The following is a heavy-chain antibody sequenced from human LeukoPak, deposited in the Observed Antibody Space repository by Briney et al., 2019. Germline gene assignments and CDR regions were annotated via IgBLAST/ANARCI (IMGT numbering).Heavy chain of an antibody. CDR2: INPSGGST. J-gene: IGHJ6*03. CDR1: GYTFTSYY. CDR3: ARAMVRGVIYYYYMDV. Sequence: ASVKVSCKASGYTFTSYYMHWVRQAPGQGLEWMGIINPSGGSTSYAQKFQGRVTMTRDTSMSTAYMELSRLRSDDTAVYYCARAMVRGVIYYYYMDVWGKGTTVTVSS. V-gene: IGHV1-46*01. D-gene: IGHD3-10*01.